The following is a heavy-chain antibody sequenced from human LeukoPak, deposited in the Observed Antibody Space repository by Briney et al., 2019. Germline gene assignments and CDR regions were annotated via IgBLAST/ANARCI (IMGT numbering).Heavy chain of an antibody. CDR1: GFTFSGYT. Sequence: GGSLRLSCAASGFTFSGYTMTWVRQAPGKGLEWVSSISNSSTYIYYADSVKGRFTISRDNVQNSLYLQMNSLRAEDTAVYYCARQITIFGVVIKGFDYWGQGTLVTVSS. CDR2: ISNSSTYI. J-gene: IGHJ4*02. CDR3: ARQITIFGVVIKGFDY. V-gene: IGHV3-21*01. D-gene: IGHD3-3*01.